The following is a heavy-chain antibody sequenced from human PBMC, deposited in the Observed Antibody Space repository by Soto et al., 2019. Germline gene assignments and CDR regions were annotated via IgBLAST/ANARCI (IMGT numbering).Heavy chain of an antibody. D-gene: IGHD3-10*01. V-gene: IGHV4-59*08. Sequence: SETLSLTCTVSGGSISSYYWTWIRQPPGKGLEWIGFIYNSGSTHYNPSLRSRVTISVDTSKNQFSLKLRSVTAADTAVYYCASMGYHYGSGSYPLDYWGQGTLITVSS. CDR3: ASMGYHYGSGSYPLDY. J-gene: IGHJ4*02. CDR2: IYNSGST. CDR1: GGSISSYY.